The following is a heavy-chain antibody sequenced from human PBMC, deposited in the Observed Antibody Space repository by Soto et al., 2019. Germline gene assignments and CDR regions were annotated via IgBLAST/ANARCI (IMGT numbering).Heavy chain of an antibody. CDR2: IYYSGRT. J-gene: IGHJ4*02. D-gene: IGHD1-1*01. V-gene: IGHV4-61*08. CDR1: GDSISSGGYY. CDR3: ARLATRYYFDY. Sequence: SETLSLTCSVSGDSISSGGYYYSWIRQYPGKGLEWIGYIYYSGRTTYNPSLKSRVTISVDTSKNQFSLKMSSVTAADTAVYYCARLATRYYFDYWGQGTLVTVSS.